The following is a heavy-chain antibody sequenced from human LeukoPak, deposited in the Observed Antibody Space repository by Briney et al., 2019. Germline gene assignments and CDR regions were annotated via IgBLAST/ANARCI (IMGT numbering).Heavy chain of an antibody. Sequence: ASVKVSCKASGYTFTTYGITWVRQAPGQGLEWMGWISTYNGNTDYTQKLQGRVTMTTDTSMSTAYMELRSLRSDDTALYYCARTYGDYDGSYWYFDLWGRGTLVTVSS. CDR3: ARTYGDYDGSYWYFDL. J-gene: IGHJ2*01. CDR2: ISTYNGNT. D-gene: IGHD4-17*01. V-gene: IGHV1-18*01. CDR1: GYTFTTYG.